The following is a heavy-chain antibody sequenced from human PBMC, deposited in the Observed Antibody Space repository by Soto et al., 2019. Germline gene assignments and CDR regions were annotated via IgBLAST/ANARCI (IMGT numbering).Heavy chain of an antibody. Sequence: ASVKVSCKASGYTFSSYGINWVRQAPGQGLEWLGWVSPYDGYTNYAQILQGRVSMTTDTSTKTAYMEVRSLRSDDTAVYYCARGGYYDSSGSRNYFYSGMNVWGKGTRVTVS. CDR2: VSPYDGYT. V-gene: IGHV1-18*01. J-gene: IGHJ6*04. D-gene: IGHD3-22*01. CDR3: ARGGYYDSSGSRNYFYSGMNV. CDR1: GYTFSSYG.